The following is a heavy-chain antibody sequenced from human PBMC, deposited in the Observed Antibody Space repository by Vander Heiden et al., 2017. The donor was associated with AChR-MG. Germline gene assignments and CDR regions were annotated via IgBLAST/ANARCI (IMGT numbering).Heavy chain of an antibody. CDR3: AKAEQWAYYFDY. J-gene: IGHJ4*02. CDR2: ISGSGGST. V-gene: IGHV3-23*01. CDR1: GFTFSSYA. Sequence: EVQLLESGGGLVQPGGSLRLSCAASGFTFSSYAMSWVRQVPGKGLEWVSAISGSGGSTYYADSVKGRFTISRDNSKNTLYLQMNSLRAEDTAVYYCAKAEQWAYYFDYWGQGTLVTVSS. D-gene: IGHD6-19*01.